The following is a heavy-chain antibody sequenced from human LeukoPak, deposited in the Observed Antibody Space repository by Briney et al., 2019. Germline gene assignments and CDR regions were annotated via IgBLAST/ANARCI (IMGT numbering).Heavy chain of an antibody. CDR1: GDSVSSNSAA. CDR3: ARARSTSRSFDY. V-gene: IGHV6-1*01. D-gene: IGHD2-2*01. CDR2: TYYRSKWNN. Sequence: SQTLSLTCAISGDSVSSNSAAWNCIRQSPSRGLECLGRTYYRSKWNNDYAVSVKSRITINPDTSKNQFSLQLNSVTPEDTAVYYCARARSTSRSFDYWGQGTLVTVSS. J-gene: IGHJ4*02.